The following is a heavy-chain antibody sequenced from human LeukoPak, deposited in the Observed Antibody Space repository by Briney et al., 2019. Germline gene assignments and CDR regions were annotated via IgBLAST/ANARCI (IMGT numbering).Heavy chain of an antibody. CDR2: NYYSGSG. D-gene: IGHD2-21*02. V-gene: IGHV4-59*01. CDR3: ARGLIPFPRHYYYLDV. J-gene: IGHJ6*03. CDR1: GGSISTYY. Sequence: SETPSLTCSVSGGSISTYYWSWIRQPPGKGLEWIGYNYYSGSGIYSPSLKSRVTISLDTSKNQFSPKLSSVTAADTAVYYCARGLIPFPRHYYYLDVWGKGTTVIVSS.